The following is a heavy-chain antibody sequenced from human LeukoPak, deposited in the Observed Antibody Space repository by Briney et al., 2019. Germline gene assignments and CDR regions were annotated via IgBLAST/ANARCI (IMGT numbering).Heavy chain of an antibody. D-gene: IGHD6-13*01. Sequence: GGSLRLFCAASEVTFRNYAVHWVRQAPGKGLQWVAVISYDGSNKYYADSVKGRFTISRDNSKNTLYLQMNSLRAEDTAVYYCAREGIAAAGTVFDYWGQGTLVTVSS. CDR2: ISYDGSNK. CDR1: EVTFRNYA. J-gene: IGHJ4*02. CDR3: AREGIAAAGTVFDY. V-gene: IGHV3-30-3*01.